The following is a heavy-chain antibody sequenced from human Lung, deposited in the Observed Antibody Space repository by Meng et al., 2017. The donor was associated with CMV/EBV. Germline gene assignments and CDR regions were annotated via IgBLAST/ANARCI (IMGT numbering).Heavy chain of an antibody. CDR3: ARAIIRGVPAVDYYYGMDV. D-gene: IGHD2-2*01. J-gene: IGHJ6*02. CDR2: IIPILGIA. V-gene: IGHV1-69*10. Sequence: SVKVSCKASGGTFSSYAISWVRQAPGQGLEWMGGIIPILGIANYAQKFQGRVTITADKSTSTAYMELSSLRSEDTAVYYCARAIIRGVPAVDYYYGMDVWGQGTTVTV. CDR1: GGTFSSYA.